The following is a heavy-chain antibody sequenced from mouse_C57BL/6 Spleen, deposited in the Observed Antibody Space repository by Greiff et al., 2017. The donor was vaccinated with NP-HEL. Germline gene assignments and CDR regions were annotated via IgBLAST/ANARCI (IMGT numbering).Heavy chain of an antibody. CDR1: GYTFTSYW. CDR3: EIGDYGSFLDY. CDR2: IHPSDSDT. D-gene: IGHD1-1*01. J-gene: IGHJ2*01. V-gene: IGHV1-74*01. Sequence: QVQLKQPGAELVKPGASVKVSCKASGYTFTSYWMHWVKQRPGQGLEWIGRIHPSDSDTNYNQKFKGKATLTVDKSSSTAYMQLSSLTSEDSAVYYCEIGDYGSFLDYWGQGTTLTVSS.